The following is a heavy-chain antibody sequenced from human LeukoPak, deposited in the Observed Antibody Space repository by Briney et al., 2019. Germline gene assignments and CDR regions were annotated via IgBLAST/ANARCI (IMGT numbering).Heavy chain of an antibody. CDR2: INPSGGST. Sequence: ASVKVSCKASGYTFTSYYMHWVRQAPGQGLEWMGIINPSGGSTSYAQKFQGRVTMTRDTSTSTVYMELSSLRSEDTAVYYCARTGSGIAVAGTDFDYWGQGTLVTVSS. CDR3: ARTGSGIAVAGTDFDY. D-gene: IGHD6-19*01. J-gene: IGHJ4*02. V-gene: IGHV1-46*01. CDR1: GYTFTSYY.